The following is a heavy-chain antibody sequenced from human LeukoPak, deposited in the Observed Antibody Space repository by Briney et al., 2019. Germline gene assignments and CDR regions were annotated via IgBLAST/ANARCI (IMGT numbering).Heavy chain of an antibody. D-gene: IGHD3-9*01. J-gene: IGHJ5*02. V-gene: IGHV1-69*05. CDR2: IIPIFGTA. CDR1: GGTFSSYA. CDR3: ARAPHYDILTGYGGLGWFDP. Sequence: SVKVSCKASGGTFSSYAISWVRRAPGQGLEWMGGIIPIFGTANYAQKFQGRVTITTDESTSTAYMELSSLRSEDTAVYYCARAPHYDILTGYGGLGWFDPWGQGTLVTVSS.